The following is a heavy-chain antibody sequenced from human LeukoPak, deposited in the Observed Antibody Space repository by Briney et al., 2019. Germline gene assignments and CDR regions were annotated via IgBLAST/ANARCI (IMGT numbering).Heavy chain of an antibody. CDR2: IYYSGST. J-gene: IGHJ4*02. D-gene: IGHD6-19*01. Sequence: SETLSLTCTVSGGSISSYYWSWIRQPPGKGLEWIGYIYYSGSTNYNPSLKSRVTISVDTSKNQFSLKLSSVTAADTAVYYCARGIYWQWLVHDYWGQGTLVTVSS. CDR1: GGSISSYY. CDR3: ARGIYWQWLVHDY. V-gene: IGHV4-59*01.